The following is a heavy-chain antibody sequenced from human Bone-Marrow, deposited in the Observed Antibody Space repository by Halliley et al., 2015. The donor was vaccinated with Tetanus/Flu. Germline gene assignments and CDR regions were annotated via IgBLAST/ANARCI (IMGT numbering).Heavy chain of an antibody. CDR1: GFTFDNYA. V-gene: IGHV3-23*01. CDR2: ISGSGVTT. CDR3: AKDDDLI. D-gene: IGHD1-1*01. Sequence: SLRLSCAASGFTFDNYAMNWVRQAPGKGLEWVSTISGSGVTTYYADSVKGRFTISRDNSKSTLYLQMNSLRADDTAVYYCAKDDDLIWGQGTLVSVSS. J-gene: IGHJ1*01.